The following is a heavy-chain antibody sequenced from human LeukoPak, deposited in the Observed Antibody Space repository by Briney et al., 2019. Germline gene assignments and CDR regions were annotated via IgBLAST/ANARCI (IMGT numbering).Heavy chain of an antibody. V-gene: IGHV1-69*13. CDR2: IIPIFGTA. J-gene: IGHJ4*02. CDR3: ARNSGTAMVRYYFDY. D-gene: IGHD5-18*01. Sequence: ASVKVSCKASGGTFSSYAISWVRQAPGQGLEWMGGIIPIFGTANYAQKFQGRVTITADESTSTAYMELRSLRSDDTAVYYCARNSGTAMVRYYFDYWGQGTLVTVSS. CDR1: GGTFSSYA.